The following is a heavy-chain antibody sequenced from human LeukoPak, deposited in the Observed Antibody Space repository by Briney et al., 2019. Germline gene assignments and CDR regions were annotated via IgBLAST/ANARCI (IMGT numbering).Heavy chain of an antibody. CDR1: GGTFSSYA. CDR2: INTYTGNP. J-gene: IGHJ6*02. V-gene: IGHV7-4-1*02. Sequence: GASVKVSCKATGGTFSSYAISWVRQAPGQGLEWMGWINTYTGNPTYAQAFTGRFVFSLDTSVSTAYLQISSLKAEDTAVYYCTRNSYYDFWSGYADYHGMDVWGQGTTVTVSS. D-gene: IGHD3-3*01. CDR3: TRNSYYDFWSGYADYHGMDV.